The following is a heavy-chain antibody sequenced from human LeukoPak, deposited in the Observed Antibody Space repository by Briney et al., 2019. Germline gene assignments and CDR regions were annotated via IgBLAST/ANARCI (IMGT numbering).Heavy chain of an antibody. Sequence: ASVKVSCKASGYTFTSNNIHWVRLAPGQGLEWMGMIYPRDGSTSYAQKFQGRVTVTRDTSTSTVHMEPSGLRSEDTAVYYCARDQEGFDYWGQGTLVTVSS. CDR1: GYTFTSNN. CDR3: ARDQEGFDY. J-gene: IGHJ4*02. V-gene: IGHV1-46*01. CDR2: IYPRDGST.